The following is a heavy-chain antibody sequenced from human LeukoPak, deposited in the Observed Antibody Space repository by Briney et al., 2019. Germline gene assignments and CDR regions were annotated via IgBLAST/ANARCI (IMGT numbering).Heavy chain of an antibody. CDR1: GFTFSSYA. Sequence: GGSLRLSCAAYGFTFSSYAVSWVRQAPGKGLEWVSAISGSGGSTYYADSVKGRFTISRDNSKNTLYLQMNSLRAEDTAVYYCAKYRDSDQPFDYWGQGTLVTVSS. D-gene: IGHD1-26*01. J-gene: IGHJ4*02. V-gene: IGHV3-23*01. CDR2: ISGSGGST. CDR3: AKYRDSDQPFDY.